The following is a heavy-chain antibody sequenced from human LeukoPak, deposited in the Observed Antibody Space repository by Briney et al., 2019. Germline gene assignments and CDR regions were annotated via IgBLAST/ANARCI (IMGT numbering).Heavy chain of an antibody. Sequence: GGSLRLSCAASGFPFSAFTMNWVPQAPGKGLEWVSSISSSFGYTYYADSVKGRFTISRDNAKNSLYLQMNSVRAEDTAVYYCARDGAIGGQGTLVTVSS. CDR1: GFPFSAFT. J-gene: IGHJ4*02. CDR3: ARDGAI. D-gene: IGHD2-2*02. CDR2: ISSSFGYT. V-gene: IGHV3-21*01.